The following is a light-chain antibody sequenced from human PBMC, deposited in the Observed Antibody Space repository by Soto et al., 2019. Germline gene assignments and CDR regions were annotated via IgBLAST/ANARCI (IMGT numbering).Light chain of an antibody. CDR3: QQSFIAPWT. CDR1: QSISSW. J-gene: IGKJ1*01. CDR2: ASS. V-gene: IGKV1-39*01. Sequence: DIQMTQSPYTLSASVGDRVTITCRASQSISSWLAWYQQKPGKVPKLLIYASSSLQSGVPSRFSGSGSGTDFTLTISSLQPEDFATYYCQQSFIAPWTFGQGTKVDIK.